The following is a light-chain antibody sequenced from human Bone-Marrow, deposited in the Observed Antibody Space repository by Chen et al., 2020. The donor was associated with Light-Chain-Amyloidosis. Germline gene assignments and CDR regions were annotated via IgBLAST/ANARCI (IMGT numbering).Light chain of an antibody. V-gene: IGLV2-14*01. CDR1: SSDVGGDNH. J-gene: IGLJ1*01. CDR2: EVT. CDR3: SSYTITNTLV. Sequence: QSPLTQPASVSASPGQSVTISGPGTSSDVGGDNHVSWYQQHPDKAPKLMIYEVTNRPSWVPDRFSGSKSDNTASLTISGLQTEDEADYFCSSYTITNTLVFGSGTRVTVL.